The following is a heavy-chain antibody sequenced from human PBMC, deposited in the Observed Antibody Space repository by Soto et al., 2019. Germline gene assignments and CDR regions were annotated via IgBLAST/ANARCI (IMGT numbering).Heavy chain of an antibody. Sequence: QLLDSGGGLVQPGGSLRLSCTASEFTFKNYAMSWVRLAPGKGLEWVSAISANCVGTYYAASVKGRFTISRDNSKNTVSVQINSLRVEDTAVYYCARCAGLLSTSGGWCNWFDPWGQGSLVTVSS. J-gene: IGHJ5*02. CDR1: EFTFKNYA. D-gene: IGHD2-21*01. CDR2: ISANCVGT. CDR3: ARCAGLLSTSGGWCNWFDP. V-gene: IGHV3-23*01.